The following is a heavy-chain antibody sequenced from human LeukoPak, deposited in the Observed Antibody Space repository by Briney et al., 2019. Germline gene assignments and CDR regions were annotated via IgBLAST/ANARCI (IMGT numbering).Heavy chain of an antibody. CDR3: ARGGGIAVADMDY. CDR2: INPNSGGT. J-gene: IGHJ4*02. Sequence: GASVKVSCKXSGYTFTGYYMHWVRQAPGQGLERMGWINPNSGGTNYAQKFQGRVTMTRDTSISTAYMELSRLRSDDTAVYYCARGGGIAVADMDYWGQGTLVTVSS. D-gene: IGHD6-19*01. CDR1: GYTFTGYY. V-gene: IGHV1-2*02.